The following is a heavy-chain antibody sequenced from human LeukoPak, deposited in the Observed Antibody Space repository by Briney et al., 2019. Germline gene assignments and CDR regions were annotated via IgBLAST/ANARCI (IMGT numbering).Heavy chain of an antibody. V-gene: IGHV3-30*18. CDR2: ISYDGSNE. D-gene: IGHD4-17*01. Sequence: GGSLRLSCAASGFTFSSYGMHWVRQAPGKGLEWVAVISYDGSNEYYADSVKGRFTISRDNSKNTLYLQMNSLRAEDTAVYYCAKDRYGDYGFAGYFDYWGQGTLVTVSS. CDR3: AKDRYGDYGFAGYFDY. CDR1: GFTFSSYG. J-gene: IGHJ4*02.